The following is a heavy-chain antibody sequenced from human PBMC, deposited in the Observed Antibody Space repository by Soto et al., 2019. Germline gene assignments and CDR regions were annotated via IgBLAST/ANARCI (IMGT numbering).Heavy chain of an antibody. D-gene: IGHD5-12*01. J-gene: IGHJ5*02. Sequence: QVQLQESGPGLVKPSQTLSLTCTVSGGSISSGYYYWSWIRQPPGKGLEWIGYIFYSGSTYYNPPLKRRVTISVDTSKNQFSLKLSSVTAADTAVYYCARYGGYEGLRFDPWGQGTLVTVSS. CDR3: ARYGGYEGLRFDP. CDR2: IFYSGST. CDR1: GGSISSGYYY. V-gene: IGHV4-30-4*01.